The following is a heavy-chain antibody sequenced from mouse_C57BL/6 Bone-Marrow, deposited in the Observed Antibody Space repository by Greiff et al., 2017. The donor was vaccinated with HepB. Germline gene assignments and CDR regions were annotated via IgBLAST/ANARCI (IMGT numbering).Heavy chain of an antibody. J-gene: IGHJ1*03. CDR3: ARHGSSYGGWYFDV. CDR1: GFTFSDYG. D-gene: IGHD1-1*01. CDR2: ISNLAYSI. V-gene: IGHV5-15*01. Sequence: EVHLVESGGGLVQPGGSLKLSCAASGFTFSDYGMAWVRQAPRKGPEWVAFISNLAYSIYYADTVTGRFTISRENAKNTLYLEMSSLRSEDTAMYYCARHGSSYGGWYFDVWGTGTSVTVSS.